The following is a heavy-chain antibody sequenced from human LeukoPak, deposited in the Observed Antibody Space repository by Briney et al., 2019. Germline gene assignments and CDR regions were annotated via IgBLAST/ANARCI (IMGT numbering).Heavy chain of an antibody. V-gene: IGHV4-59*11. Sequence: SETVSLTCFVSGGSITRRYWSWIRQPPGKGLEWIGYINYSGNTNYNPSLKSRVLISVDTSKNQFSLKLSSVTAADTAVYYCGRGGGGSYLEYSFDYWGQGTLVTVSS. J-gene: IGHJ4*02. CDR1: GGSITRRY. D-gene: IGHD3-10*01. CDR2: INYSGNT. CDR3: GRGGGGSYLEYSFDY.